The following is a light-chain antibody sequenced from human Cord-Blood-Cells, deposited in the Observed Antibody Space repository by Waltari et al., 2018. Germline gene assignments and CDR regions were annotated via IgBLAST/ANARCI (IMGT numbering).Light chain of an antibody. CDR2: EGS. CDR1: SSDVGSYNL. Sequence: QFALTQPASVSGSPGQSITISCTGTSSDVGSYNLVSWYQQHPGKAPKLMIYEGSKRPSGVSNRFSGSKSGNTASLTISGLQAEDEADYYCCSYAGSSTFVVFGGGTKLTVI. J-gene: IGLJ2*01. CDR3: CSYAGSSTFVV. V-gene: IGLV2-23*03.